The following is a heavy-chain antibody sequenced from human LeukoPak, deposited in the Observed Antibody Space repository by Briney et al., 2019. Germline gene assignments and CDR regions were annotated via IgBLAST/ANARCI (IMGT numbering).Heavy chain of an antibody. CDR1: GFTFSSYG. Sequence: SGRSLRLSCAASGFTFSSYGMHWVRQAPGKGLEWVAVIWYDGSNKYYADSVKGRFTISRDNSKNTLYLQMNSLRAEDTAVYYCARGDSIDRPSYGGKTSDSDYWGQGTLVTVSS. CDR3: ARGDSIDRPSYGGKTSDSDY. CDR2: IWYDGSNK. V-gene: IGHV3-33*01. D-gene: IGHD4-23*01. J-gene: IGHJ4*02.